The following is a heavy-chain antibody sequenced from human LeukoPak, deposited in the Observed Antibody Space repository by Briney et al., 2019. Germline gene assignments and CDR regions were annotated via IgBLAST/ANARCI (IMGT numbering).Heavy chain of an antibody. Sequence: GSLRLSCAASGFTFSSYAMSWVRQAPGKGLEWVSAISISGSSTYYAASVKGRFMISRDNSKNTLYLQMHSLRAEDTAVYSCAKGKKWELPLESWGLGTLVTVSS. CDR1: GFTFSSYA. CDR3: AKGKKWELPLES. CDR2: ISISGSST. J-gene: IGHJ4*02. V-gene: IGHV3-23*01. D-gene: IGHD1-26*01.